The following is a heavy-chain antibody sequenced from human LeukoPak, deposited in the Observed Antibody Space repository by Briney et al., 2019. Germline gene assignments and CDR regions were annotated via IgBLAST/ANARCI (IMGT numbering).Heavy chain of an antibody. Sequence: PSETLSLTCTVSGGSISSYYWSWIRQPAGKGLEWIGRIYTSGSTGYNPSLKSGVTISVDTYKNQFSLKLRYVTAADTAVYYCARVDLMAAYFYYWGQGTLVTVSS. CDR3: ARVDLMAAYFYY. CDR1: GGSISSYY. D-gene: IGHD5-12*01. V-gene: IGHV4-4*07. CDR2: IYTSGST. J-gene: IGHJ4*02.